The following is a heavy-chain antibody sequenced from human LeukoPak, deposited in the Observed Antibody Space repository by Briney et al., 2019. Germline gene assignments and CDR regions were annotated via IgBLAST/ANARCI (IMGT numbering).Heavy chain of an antibody. CDR1: GGSISSGSYY. V-gene: IGHV4-61*02. Sequence: SETLSLTCTVSGGSISSGSYYWSWIRQPAGKGLEWIGRIYTSGSTNYNPSLKSRVTISVDTSKNQFSLKLSSVTAADTAVYYCARDRRGSPSFDYWGQGTLVTVSS. CDR3: ARDRRGSPSFDY. J-gene: IGHJ4*02. D-gene: IGHD3-16*01. CDR2: IYTSGST.